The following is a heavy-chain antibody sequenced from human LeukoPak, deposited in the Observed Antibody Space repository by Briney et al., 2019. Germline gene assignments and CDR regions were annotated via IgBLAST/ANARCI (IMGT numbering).Heavy chain of an antibody. CDR1: GFTFSGFW. V-gene: IGHV3-7*03. D-gene: IGHD2-2*01. Sequence: GGSLRLSCAVSGFTFSGFWMSWSRQAPGKGLEWVASINSDGSEGYYADVVKGRFTISRDNAKNSLYLQINSLRAEDTAVYYCAKTKLVVPAAFDYWGQGTLVTVSS. J-gene: IGHJ4*02. CDR3: AKTKLVVPAAFDY. CDR2: INSDGSEG.